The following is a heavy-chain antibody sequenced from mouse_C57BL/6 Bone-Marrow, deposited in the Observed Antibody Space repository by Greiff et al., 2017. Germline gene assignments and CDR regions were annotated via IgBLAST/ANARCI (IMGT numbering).Heavy chain of an antibody. J-gene: IGHJ3*01. V-gene: IGHV1-12*01. CDR3: AREGDDYDDFAY. D-gene: IGHD2-4*01. CDR1: GYTFTSYN. CDR2: ISPGNGDT. Sequence: QVQLQQSGAELVRPGASVKMSCKASGYTFTSYNMHWVKPTPRQGLAWIGAISPGNGDTSYNQKFKGKATLTVDKSSSTAYRQLSSLTSEDSAVYFGAREGDDYDDFAYWGQGTLVTVSA.